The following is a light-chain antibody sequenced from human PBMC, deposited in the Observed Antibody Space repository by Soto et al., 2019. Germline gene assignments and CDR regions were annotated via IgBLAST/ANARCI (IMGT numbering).Light chain of an antibody. CDR3: SSYAGTNNFMV. CDR2: EVS. V-gene: IGLV2-8*01. CDR1: SSEVGGYNY. J-gene: IGLJ2*01. Sequence: QLVLTQPPSASGSPGQSVTISCTGTSSEVGGYNYVSWYQQHPGKAPKLMIYEVSKRPLGVPDRFSGSKSGNTASLTVSGLQAEDEADYYCSSYAGTNNFMVFGGGTKLTVL.